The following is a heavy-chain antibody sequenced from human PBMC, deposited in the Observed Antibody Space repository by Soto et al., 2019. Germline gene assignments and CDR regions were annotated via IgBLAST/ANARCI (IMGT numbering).Heavy chain of an antibody. CDR2: MNPNSGNT. V-gene: IGHV1-8*01. Sequence: QVQLVQSVAEVKKPGASVKVSCEASGYTFTSYDINWVRQATGQGLEWMGWMNPNSGNTGYAQKCQGSVTMTRNTSISTADMELSSLRSEDTAVYYCARERGKCRGGSCYLFGYWGQGTLVTVSS. CDR3: ARERGKCRGGSCYLFGY. D-gene: IGHD2-15*01. CDR1: GYTFTSYD. J-gene: IGHJ4*02.